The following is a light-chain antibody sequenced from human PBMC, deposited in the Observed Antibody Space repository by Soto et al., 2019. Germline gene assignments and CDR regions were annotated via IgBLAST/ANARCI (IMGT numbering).Light chain of an antibody. CDR2: KAS. J-gene: IGKJ4*01. CDR1: QTISSW. V-gene: IGKV1-5*03. CDR3: QQRSNWLT. Sequence: VGDRVTITCRASQTISSWLAWYQQKPGKAPKLLIYKASTLKSGVPSRFSGSGSGTEFTLTISSLEPEDFAVYYCQQRSNWLTFGGGTKVDIK.